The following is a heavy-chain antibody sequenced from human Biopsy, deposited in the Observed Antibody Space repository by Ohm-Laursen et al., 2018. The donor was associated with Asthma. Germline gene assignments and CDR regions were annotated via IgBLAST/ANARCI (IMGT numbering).Heavy chain of an antibody. Sequence: VTLSLTCIVSGDAMSTSGSYWGWIRQSPGKGLEWIGGIYYSGRTYYKPSLESRVTISADTSKNHFSLKVTSVTAADTAVYYCARAVSSSSYWYFDLWGRGDLVTVSS. V-gene: IGHV4-39*02. CDR2: IYYSGRT. CDR1: GDAMSTSGSY. CDR3: ARAVSSSSYWYFDL. D-gene: IGHD6-6*01. J-gene: IGHJ2*01.